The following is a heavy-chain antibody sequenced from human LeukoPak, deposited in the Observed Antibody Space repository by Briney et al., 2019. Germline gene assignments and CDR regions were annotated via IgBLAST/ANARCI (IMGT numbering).Heavy chain of an antibody. CDR2: INHSGST. V-gene: IGHV4-34*01. J-gene: IGHJ4*02. CDR3: ARAKSIAARAFDY. D-gene: IGHD6-6*01. Sequence: SETLSLTCAVYGGSFSGYYWSWIRQPPGKGLEWIGEINHSGSTNYNPSLKSRVTISVDTSKNQFSLKLSSVTAADTAVYYCARAKSIAARAFDYWGQGTLVTVSS. CDR1: GGSFSGYY.